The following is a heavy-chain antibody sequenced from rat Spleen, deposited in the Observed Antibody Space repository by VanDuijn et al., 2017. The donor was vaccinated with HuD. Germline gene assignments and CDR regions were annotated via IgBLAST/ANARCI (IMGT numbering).Heavy chain of an antibody. V-gene: IGHV5S10*01. Sequence: EVQLVESGGGLVQPGRSLKLSCAASGFTFTDYNMAWVRQAPKKGLEWVATIIYDGSGTYYRDSVKGRFTISRENAENTVYLQMNSLRSEDTATYYGAKEGFGVTFAYWGQGSLVTVSS. CDR2: IIYDGSGT. J-gene: IGHJ3*01. CDR1: GFTFTDYN. D-gene: IGHD4-3*01. CDR3: AKEGFGVTFAY.